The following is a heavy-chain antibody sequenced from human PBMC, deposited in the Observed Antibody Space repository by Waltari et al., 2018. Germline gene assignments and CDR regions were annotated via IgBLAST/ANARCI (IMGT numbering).Heavy chain of an antibody. V-gene: IGHV4-39*07. J-gene: IGHJ6*03. CDR2: IYYSGST. Sequence: QLQLQDSGPGLVKPSETLSLTCTVSGGSIRRSSYYWGWIRQPPGKGREWIGSIYYSGSTYYNRSLKRRVTISVEKSKNQFSLKLSSVTAADTAVDYCARENWNYDDYYYYYMDVWGKGTTVTISS. D-gene: IGHD1-7*01. CDR3: ARENWNYDDYYYYYMDV. CDR1: GGSIRRSSYY.